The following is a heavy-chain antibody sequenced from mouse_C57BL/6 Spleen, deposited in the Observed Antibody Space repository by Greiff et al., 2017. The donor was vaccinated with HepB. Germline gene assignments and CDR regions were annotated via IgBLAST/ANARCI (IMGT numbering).Heavy chain of an antibody. CDR2: IDPETGGT. J-gene: IGHJ1*03. CDR3: TRPSIYYDYDGGYWYFDV. CDR1: GYTFTDYE. Sequence: VQLQESGAELVRPGASVTLSCKASGYTFTDYEMHWVKQTPVHGLEWIGAIDPETGGTAYNQKFKGKAILTADNSSSQAYMELRSLTSEDSAVYYCTRPSIYYDYDGGYWYFDVWGTGTTVTVSS. D-gene: IGHD2-4*01. V-gene: IGHV1-15*01.